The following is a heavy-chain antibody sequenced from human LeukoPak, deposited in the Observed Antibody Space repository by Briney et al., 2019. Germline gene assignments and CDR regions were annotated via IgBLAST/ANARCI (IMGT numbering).Heavy chain of an antibody. CDR3: ARDGLTDYYDILTGYPNNWFDP. CDR1: GFTFSSDA. Sequence: PGGSLRLSCAASGFTFSSDAMHWVRQAPGKGLEYVSAISSNGGSTYYANSVKGRFTISRDNSKNTLYLQMGSLRAEDMAVYYCARDGLTDYYDILTGYPNNWFDPWGQGTLVTVSS. CDR2: ISSNGGST. J-gene: IGHJ5*02. V-gene: IGHV3-64*01. D-gene: IGHD3-9*01.